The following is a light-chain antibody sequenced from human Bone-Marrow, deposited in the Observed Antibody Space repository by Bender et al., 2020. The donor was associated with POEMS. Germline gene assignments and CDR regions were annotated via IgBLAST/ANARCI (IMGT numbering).Light chain of an antibody. CDR3: CSYAGSSNLL. J-gene: IGLJ2*01. V-gene: IGLV2-23*01. Sequence: QSALTQPASVSGSPGQSITISCAGTNSDIGTFNLVSWYQQHPGQAPKLIIYETTKRPSGVSDRFSGPRSGYTASLTIFGLQAEDEADYHCCSYAGSSNLLFGGGTKLTV. CDR2: ETT. CDR1: NSDIGTFNL.